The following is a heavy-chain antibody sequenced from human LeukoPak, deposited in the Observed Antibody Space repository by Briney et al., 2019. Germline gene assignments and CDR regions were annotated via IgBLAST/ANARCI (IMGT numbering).Heavy chain of an antibody. CDR2: IWAAGNDD. J-gene: IGHJ3*01. D-gene: IGHD3-22*01. CDR1: GFSFSLYA. V-gene: IGHV3-33*01. Sequence: PGGSLRLSCGASGFSFSLYAMHGVPQAPGKGLEWVAFIWAAGNDDFYADSVKGRFTISRDNSKNMVYLQMNSLRAEDTALYYCVGDPPNSGYAFQVWGHGTVVTVSS. CDR3: VGDPPNSGYAFQV.